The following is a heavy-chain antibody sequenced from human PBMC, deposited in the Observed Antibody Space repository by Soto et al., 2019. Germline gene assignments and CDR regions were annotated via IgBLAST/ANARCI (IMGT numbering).Heavy chain of an antibody. D-gene: IGHD2-15*01. J-gene: IGHJ4*02. CDR2: IYYSGST. CDR3: ARERLYCSGGSCYDY. Sequence: SETLSLTCTVSGGSVSSGSYYWSWIRQPPGKGLEWIGYIYYSGSTNYNPSLKSRVTISVDTSKNQFSLKLSSVTAADTAVYYCARERLYCSGGSCYDYWGQGTLVTVSS. CDR1: GGSVSSGSYY. V-gene: IGHV4-61*01.